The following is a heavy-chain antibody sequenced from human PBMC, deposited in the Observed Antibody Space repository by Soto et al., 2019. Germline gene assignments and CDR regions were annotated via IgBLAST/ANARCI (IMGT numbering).Heavy chain of an antibody. CDR3: AREGSGGTPEHNWFDP. CDR2: INPSGGST. CDR1: GYTFTSYY. Sequence: ASVKVSCKASGYTFTSYYMHWVRQAPGQGLEWMGIINPSGGSTSYAQKFQGRVTMTRDTSTSTVYMELSSLRSEDTAVYYCAREGSGGTPEHNWFDPWGQGTLVTVS. J-gene: IGHJ5*02. D-gene: IGHD1-1*01. V-gene: IGHV1-46*01.